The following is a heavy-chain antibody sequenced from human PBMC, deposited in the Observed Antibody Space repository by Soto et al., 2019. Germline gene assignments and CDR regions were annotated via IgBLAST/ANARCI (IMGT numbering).Heavy chain of an antibody. J-gene: IGHJ6*02. CDR2: INHSGST. CDR3: ASPWGCSSTSCYRGGYYYYGMDV. Sequence: SETLSLTCAVYGGSFSGYYWSWIRQPPGKGLEWIGEINHSGSTNYNPSLKSRVTISVDTSKNQFSLKLSSVTAADTAVYYCASPWGCSSTSCYRGGYYYYGMDVWGQGTTVTVSS. V-gene: IGHV4-34*01. CDR1: GGSFSGYY. D-gene: IGHD2-2*01.